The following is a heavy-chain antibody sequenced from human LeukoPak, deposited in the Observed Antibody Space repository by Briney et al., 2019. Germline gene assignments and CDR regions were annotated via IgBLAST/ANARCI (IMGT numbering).Heavy chain of an antibody. CDR3: AREPSKSGTYMAPDAFDI. V-gene: IGHV1-69*13. CDR2: IIPIFGTA. J-gene: IGHJ3*02. CDR1: GGTFSSYA. D-gene: IGHD3-16*01. Sequence: GASVKVSCKASGGTFSSYAISWVRQAPGQGLEWMGGIIPIFGTANYAQKFQGRVTITADESTSTAYMELSSPRSEDTAVYYCAREPSKSGTYMAPDAFDIWGQGTMVTVSS.